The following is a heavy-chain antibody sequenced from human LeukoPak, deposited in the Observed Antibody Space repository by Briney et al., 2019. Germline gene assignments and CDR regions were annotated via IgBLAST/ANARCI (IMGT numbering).Heavy chain of an antibody. Sequence: GSLRLSCAASGFTFSSYWMSWVRQAPGKGLEWVANIKQDGSEKYYVDSVKGRFTISRDNAKNSLYLQMNSLRAEDTAVYYCARVGADNYYDSSGSFDYWGQGTLVTVSS. J-gene: IGHJ4*02. CDR3: ARVGADNYYDSSGSFDY. V-gene: IGHV3-7*01. D-gene: IGHD3-22*01. CDR2: IKQDGSEK. CDR1: GFTFSSYW.